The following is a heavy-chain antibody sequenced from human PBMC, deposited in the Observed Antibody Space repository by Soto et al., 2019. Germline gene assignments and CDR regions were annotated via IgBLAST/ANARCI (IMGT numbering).Heavy chain of an antibody. CDR2: ISAFNGET. Sequence: QIQLVQSGAEVKKPGASVKVSFKASGFTFSDYGFSWVRQAPGRGLEWMGWISAFNGETNYTQKSEGRVAMTTAAATTTAYMELRSLTVDDTAVYYCVRDQQWLLPVPLNFDYWGQGTVVTVSS. CDR3: VRDQQWLLPVPLNFDY. J-gene: IGHJ4*02. V-gene: IGHV1-18*01. D-gene: IGHD6-19*01. CDR1: GFTFSDYG.